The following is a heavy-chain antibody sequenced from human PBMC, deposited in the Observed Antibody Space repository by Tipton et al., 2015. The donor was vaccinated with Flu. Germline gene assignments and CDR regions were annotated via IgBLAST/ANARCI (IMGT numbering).Heavy chain of an antibody. V-gene: IGHV4-4*07. CDR1: GTSITGYY. CDR2: IHTSGST. D-gene: IGHD3-9*01. J-gene: IGHJ4*02. Sequence: TLSLTCSVFGTSITGYYWSWIRQPAGKGLEWIGRIHTSGSTDYNPSLKSRVTMSVDTSKNHFSLNLRSVTAADTAVYYCARHDTDSTGITMFWGLWGQGTLVTVSS. CDR3: ARHDTDSTGITMFWGL.